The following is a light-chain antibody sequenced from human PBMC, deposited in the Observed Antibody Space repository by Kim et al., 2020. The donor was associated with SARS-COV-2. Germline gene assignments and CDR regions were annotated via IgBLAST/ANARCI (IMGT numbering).Light chain of an antibody. CDR1: KLANKY. CDR3: QAWDSSTTMV. Sequence: SYELTQPPSVSVSPGQTATITCSGDKLANKYASWYQQEPGQSPVLVIYQDTERPSGIPERFSGSNSGNTATLTISGTQAMDEADYYCQAWDSSTTMVFGG. CDR2: QDT. V-gene: IGLV3-1*01. J-gene: IGLJ3*02.